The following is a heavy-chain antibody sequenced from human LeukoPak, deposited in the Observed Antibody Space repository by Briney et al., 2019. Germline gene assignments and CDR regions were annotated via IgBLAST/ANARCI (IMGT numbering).Heavy chain of an antibody. V-gene: IGHV3-30*04. Sequence: GRSQRLSCAASGFTFSSYAMHWVRQAPGKGLEWVAVISYDGSNKYYADSVKGRFTISRDNSKNTLYLQMNSLRAEDTAVYYCARDKGRYYGSGSYTYGMDVWGQGTTVTVSS. CDR1: GFTFSSYA. CDR2: ISYDGSNK. J-gene: IGHJ6*02. D-gene: IGHD3-10*01. CDR3: ARDKGRYYGSGSYTYGMDV.